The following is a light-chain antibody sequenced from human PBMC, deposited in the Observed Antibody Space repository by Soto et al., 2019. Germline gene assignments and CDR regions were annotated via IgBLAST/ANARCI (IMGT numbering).Light chain of an antibody. Sequence: DIQMTQSPSTLSASEGDRVTISCRASQSVSIWLAWYQQKPGRAPKLLIYKSSILESGVPSRFSGSGSGTEFTLTISSLQPDDFAPYYCQQFNTPPWTFGQGTKVDIK. V-gene: IGKV1-5*03. J-gene: IGKJ1*01. CDR2: KSS. CDR1: QSVSIW. CDR3: QQFNTPPWT.